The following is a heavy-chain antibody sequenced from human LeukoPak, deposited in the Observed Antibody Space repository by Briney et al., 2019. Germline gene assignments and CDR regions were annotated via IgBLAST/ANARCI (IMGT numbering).Heavy chain of an antibody. Sequence: ASVKASCKASGGTFSSYAISWVRQAPGQGLEWMGWISAYNGNTNYAQKLQGRVTMTTDTSTSTAYMELRSLRSDDTAVYYCAREGSGWYGHYFDYWGQGTLVTVSS. D-gene: IGHD6-19*01. V-gene: IGHV1-18*01. J-gene: IGHJ4*02. CDR3: AREGSGWYGHYFDY. CDR2: ISAYNGNT. CDR1: GGTFSSYA.